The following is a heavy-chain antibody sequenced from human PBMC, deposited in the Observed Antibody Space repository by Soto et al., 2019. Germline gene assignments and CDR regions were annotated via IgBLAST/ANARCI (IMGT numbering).Heavy chain of an antibody. D-gene: IGHD1-1*01. CDR1: GGSFVGYY. J-gene: IGHJ5*02. V-gene: IGHV4-34*01. CDR2: INHSGSP. Sequence: AETLSLTCAVYGGSFVGYYCIWRRHPPGKGLEWIGEINHSGSPNYNPSLKSRVTISVDTSKNQFSLKMTSVTAADTAVYYCATANWSHHYFDPWGQGTLVTVSS. CDR3: ATANWSHHYFDP.